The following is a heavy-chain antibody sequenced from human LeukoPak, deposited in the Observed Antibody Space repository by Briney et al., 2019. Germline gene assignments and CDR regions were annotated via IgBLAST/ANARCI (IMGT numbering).Heavy chain of an antibody. D-gene: IGHD5-18*01. CDR2: IYWDDDS. Sequence: GPTLVNPTQTLTLTCSLSGVSLSTSGVGVGWIRQPPGKALEWLALIYWDDDSRYSPSLKSRLTIAKDTSKNQVVLTLTNMDSVDTATYYCAHSQVFSYGSFHDAYDIWGLGMLVTFS. V-gene: IGHV2-5*02. J-gene: IGHJ3*02. CDR1: GVSLSTSGVG. CDR3: AHSQVFSYGSFHDAYDI.